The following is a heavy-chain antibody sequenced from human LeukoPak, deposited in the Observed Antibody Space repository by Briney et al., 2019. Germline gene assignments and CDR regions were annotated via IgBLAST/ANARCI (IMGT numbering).Heavy chain of an antibody. V-gene: IGHV3-13*01. CDR1: GFTFSSYD. CDR3: ARGLRSSGWLQYDAAAFDI. D-gene: IGHD5-24*01. CDR2: IGTAGDT. Sequence: GGSLRLSCAASGFTFSSYDMHWVRQATGKGLEWVSAIGTAGDTYYPGSVKGRFTISRENAKNSLYLQMNSLRAGDTAVYYCARGLRSSGWLQYDAAAFDIWGQGTMVTVSS. J-gene: IGHJ3*02.